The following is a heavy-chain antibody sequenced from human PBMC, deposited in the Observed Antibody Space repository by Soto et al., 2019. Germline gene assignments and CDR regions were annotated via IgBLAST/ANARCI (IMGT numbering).Heavy chain of an antibody. V-gene: IGHV4-59*01. CDR1: CGSLSRYY. Sequence: PSETLSLTCTVSCGSLSRYYWNWIRQPPGKGLEWIVYIYYSGSTNYNPSLKSRVTISIDTSKNQFSLKLSSVTAADTAVYYCAIPKMVGGGVGAFDFWGQGTMVTVS. J-gene: IGHJ3*01. CDR2: IYYSGST. D-gene: IGHD2-8*01. CDR3: AIPKMVGGGVGAFDF.